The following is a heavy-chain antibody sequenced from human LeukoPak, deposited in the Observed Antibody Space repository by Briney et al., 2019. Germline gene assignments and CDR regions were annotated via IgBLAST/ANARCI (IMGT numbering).Heavy chain of an antibody. Sequence: ASVKVSCKASGYTFTGYYMHWVRQAPGQGLEWMGWINPNSGGTNYAQKFQGRVTTTRDTSISTAYMELSRLRSDDTAVYYCAREGLTVTTDVLRDYGMDVWGQGTTVTVSS. CDR3: AREGLTVTTDVLRDYGMDV. J-gene: IGHJ6*02. D-gene: IGHD4-11*01. CDR1: GYTFTGYY. V-gene: IGHV1-2*02. CDR2: INPNSGGT.